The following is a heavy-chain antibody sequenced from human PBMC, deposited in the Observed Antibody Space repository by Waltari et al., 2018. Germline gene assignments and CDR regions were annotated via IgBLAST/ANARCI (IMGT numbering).Heavy chain of an antibody. CDR3: AKARGYYDSSSADA. CDR2: VGFDGRNN. CDR1: GFSFSVYG. J-gene: IGHJ5*02. D-gene: IGHD3-22*01. V-gene: IGHV3-30*02. Sequence: QVHLVASGGGVVQPGGSLRLSCAASGFSFSVYGMHWVRQAPGKGLEWVAFVGFDGRNNYYAASVEGRFTLSRDNSKHTLYLQMNSLRDDDTAVYYCAKARGYYDSSSADAWGQGTLLTVSS.